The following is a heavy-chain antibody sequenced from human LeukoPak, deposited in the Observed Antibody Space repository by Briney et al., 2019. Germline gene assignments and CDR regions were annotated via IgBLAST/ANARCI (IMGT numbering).Heavy chain of an antibody. CDR1: GGTFSSYA. V-gene: IGHV1-69*04. CDR3: ARSPIVVVTAIDYFDY. J-gene: IGHJ4*02. CDR2: IIPILGIA. D-gene: IGHD2-21*02. Sequence: GASVKVSCKASGGTFSSYAISWVRQAPGQGLEWMGRIIPILGIANYAQKFQGRVTFTADKSTSTAYMELSSLRSEDTAVYYCARSPIVVVTAIDYFDYWGQGTLVTVSS.